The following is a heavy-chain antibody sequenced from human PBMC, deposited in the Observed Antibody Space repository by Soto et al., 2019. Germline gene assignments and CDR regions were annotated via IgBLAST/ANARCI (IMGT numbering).Heavy chain of an antibody. J-gene: IGHJ6*02. CDR3: ARDRIVVVPPAYYYYGMDV. CDR1: GYTFTSYG. D-gene: IGHD2-2*01. Sequence: QVQLVQSGAEVKKPGASVKVSCKASGYTFTSYGISWVRQAPGQGLEWMGWISAYNGNTNYAQKLQGRVTMTTDTSTSTAYMELRSLRSDDTAVYYCARDRIVVVPPAYYYYGMDVWGQGTTVTVSS. CDR2: ISAYNGNT. V-gene: IGHV1-18*01.